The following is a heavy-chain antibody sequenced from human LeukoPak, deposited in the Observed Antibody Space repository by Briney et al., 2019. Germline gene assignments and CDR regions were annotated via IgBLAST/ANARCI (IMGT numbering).Heavy chain of an antibody. CDR2: ISGSGGST. Sequence: GGSLRLSCAASGFTLSSYAMGWVRQAPGKGLEWVSAISGSGGSTYYADSVKGRFTISRDNSKNTLYLQMNSLRAEDTAVYYCAKAPRAAAGTYNGMDVWGQGTTVTVSS. D-gene: IGHD6-13*01. CDR3: AKAPRAAAGTYNGMDV. J-gene: IGHJ6*02. V-gene: IGHV3-23*01. CDR1: GFTLSSYA.